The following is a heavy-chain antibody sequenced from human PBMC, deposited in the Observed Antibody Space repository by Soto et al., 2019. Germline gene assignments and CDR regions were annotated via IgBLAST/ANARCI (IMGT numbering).Heavy chain of an antibody. Sequence: ASVKVSCKVSGYTLTELSMHWVRQAPGKGLEWMGGFDPEDGETIYAQKFQGRVTMTEDTSTDTAYMELSSLRSEDTAVYYCATPRYSYGYDLWFYFDYWGQGTLVTFSS. CDR3: ATPRYSYGYDLWFYFDY. V-gene: IGHV1-24*01. CDR2: FDPEDGET. D-gene: IGHD5-18*01. J-gene: IGHJ4*02. CDR1: GYTLTELS.